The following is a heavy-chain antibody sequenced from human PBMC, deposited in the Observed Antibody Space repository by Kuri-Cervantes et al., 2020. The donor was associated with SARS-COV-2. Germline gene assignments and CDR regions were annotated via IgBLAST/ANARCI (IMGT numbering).Heavy chain of an antibody. J-gene: IGHJ3*02. CDR2: ISSSSSTI. Sequence: GGSLRLSCAASGFTFSSYSMNWVRQAPGKGLEWVSYISSSSSTIYYADSVKGRFTTSRDNAKNSLYLQMNSLRAEDTAVYYCAREEADYYDSSGYFYAFDIWGQGTMVTVSS. CDR3: AREEADYYDSSGYFYAFDI. D-gene: IGHD3-22*01. CDR1: GFTFSSYS. V-gene: IGHV3-48*01.